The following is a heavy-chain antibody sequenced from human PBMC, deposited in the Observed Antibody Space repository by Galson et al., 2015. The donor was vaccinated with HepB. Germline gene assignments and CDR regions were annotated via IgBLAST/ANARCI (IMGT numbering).Heavy chain of an antibody. CDR1: GFTFSRYD. J-gene: IGHJ4*02. D-gene: IGHD1-1*01. CDR2: ISYDGSDN. Sequence: SLRLSCAASGFTFSRYDIHWVRQAPGKGLEWLAVISYDGSDNYYADSAKGRFTISRDNSKNTLYLQMNSLRPEDTAVYYCAREGQLAYYFDYWGQGVLVTVSS. CDR3: AREGQLAYYFDY. V-gene: IGHV3-30*03.